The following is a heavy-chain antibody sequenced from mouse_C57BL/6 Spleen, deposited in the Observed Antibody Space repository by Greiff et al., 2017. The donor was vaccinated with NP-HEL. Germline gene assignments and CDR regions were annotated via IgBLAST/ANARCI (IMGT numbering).Heavy chain of an antibody. D-gene: IGHD1-1*01. CDR1: GYTFTSYW. CDR3: ARRGITTVVATD. CDR2: IYPSDSET. V-gene: IGHV1-61*01. J-gene: IGHJ2*01. Sequence: QVQLQQPGAELVRPGSSVKLSCKASGYTFTSYWMDWVKQRPGQGLEWIGNIYPSDSETHYNQKFKDKATLTVDKSSSTAYMQLSSLTSEDSAVYYCARRGITTVVATDWGQGTTLTVSS.